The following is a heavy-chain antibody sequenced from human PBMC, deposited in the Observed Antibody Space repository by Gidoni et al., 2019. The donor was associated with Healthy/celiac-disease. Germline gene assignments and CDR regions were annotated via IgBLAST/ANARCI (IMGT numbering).Heavy chain of an antibody. J-gene: IGHJ5*02. Sequence: QLQLQESGPGLVKPSETLSLTGTVAGGSSSSSSYYWGGIRQPPGKGLDWIGSIYYSGSNYYTPSLKSRVTISVDTSKTQFSLKLSSVTAADTAVYYCARRVASLKDRPPDHWFDPWGQGTLVTVSS. CDR2: IYYSGSN. V-gene: IGHV4-39*01. CDR1: GGSSSSSSYY. CDR3: ARRVASLKDRPPDHWFDP.